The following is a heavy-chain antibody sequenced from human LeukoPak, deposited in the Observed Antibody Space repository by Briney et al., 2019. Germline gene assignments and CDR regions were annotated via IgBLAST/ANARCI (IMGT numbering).Heavy chain of an antibody. Sequence: PGGSLRLSCAASGFTFSDHYMSWIRQAPGKGLEWLSYISGTSHIIYYADSVKRRFTISRDNAKSSLYLQMNSLRAEDTAVYYCARGLSHMEYWGQGSLVTVSS. CDR2: ISGTSHII. J-gene: IGHJ4*02. V-gene: IGHV3-11*01. CDR1: GFTFSDHY. D-gene: IGHD2/OR15-2a*01. CDR3: ARGLSHMEY.